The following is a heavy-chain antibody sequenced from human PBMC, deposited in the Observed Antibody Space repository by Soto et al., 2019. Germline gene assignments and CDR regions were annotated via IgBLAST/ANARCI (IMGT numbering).Heavy chain of an antibody. D-gene: IGHD3-22*01. CDR2: ISYDGNNE. CDR1: GFILSAYG. Sequence: QVQLVESGGGVVQPGRSLRLSCAASGFILSAYGIHWVRQAPGKGLEWVAVISYDGNNEHYADSVKGRFTISRDNSKNTLFLQMSSLGAEDTAVYYCAKDTYYHDTTGYYVFDYWGQGTLVTVSS. J-gene: IGHJ4*02. V-gene: IGHV3-30*18. CDR3: AKDTYYHDTTGYYVFDY.